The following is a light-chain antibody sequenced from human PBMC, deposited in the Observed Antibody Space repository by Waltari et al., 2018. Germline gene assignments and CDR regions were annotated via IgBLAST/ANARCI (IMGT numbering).Light chain of an antibody. CDR2: GAY. J-gene: IGKJ1*01. Sequence: EIVMTQSPATLSVSPGEGATLSCRASQGVGGTLAWYQQNPGQAPRLLIHGAYTRASGVPARFIGSGSGTEFTLTISSLQSEDFAVYYCLQYIKWPRTFGQGTKVEIK. V-gene: IGKV3-15*01. CDR3: LQYIKWPRT. CDR1: QGVGGT.